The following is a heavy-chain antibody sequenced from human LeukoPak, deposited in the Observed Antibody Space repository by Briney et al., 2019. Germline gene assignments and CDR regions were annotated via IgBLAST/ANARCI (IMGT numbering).Heavy chain of an antibody. CDR2: IIPIFGIA. Sequence: SVKVSCKASGGTFSSYAISWVRQAPGQGLEWMGRIIPIFGIANYAQKFQGRVTITPDKSTSTAYMELSSLRSEDTAVYYCARGDCSSTSCYLNWYFDLWGRGTLVTVSS. V-gene: IGHV1-69*04. CDR3: ARGDCSSTSCYLNWYFDL. D-gene: IGHD2-2*01. CDR1: GGTFSSYA. J-gene: IGHJ2*01.